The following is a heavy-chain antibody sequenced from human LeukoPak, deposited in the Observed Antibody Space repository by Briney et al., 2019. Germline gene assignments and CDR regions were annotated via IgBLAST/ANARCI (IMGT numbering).Heavy chain of an antibody. CDR2: ISGNGATT. CDR1: GFSFSTYV. J-gene: IGHJ6*03. D-gene: IGHD2-15*01. Sequence: GGSLTLSCAASGFSFSTYVIAWVRRAPGKGLEWVSAISGNGATTFYADSVRGRFTISRDNSKNTLYLQMNSLRAEDTAVYYCAKGGPNCSGGSCYYYYYMDVWGKGTTVTVSS. CDR3: AKGGPNCSGGSCYYYYYMDV. V-gene: IGHV3-23*01.